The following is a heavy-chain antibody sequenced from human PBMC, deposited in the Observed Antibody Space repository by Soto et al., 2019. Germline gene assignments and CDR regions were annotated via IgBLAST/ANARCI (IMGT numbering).Heavy chain of an antibody. CDR1: GGSISSYY. J-gene: IGHJ4*02. Sequence: SETLSLTCTVSGGSISSYYWSWIRQPPGKELEWIGYIYYSGSTNYNPSIKSRVTISVDTSKNQFSLKLSSVTAADTAVYYCLRGSSGWSVYYFFDYWGQGTLVIVSS. CDR2: IYYSGST. CDR3: LRGSSGWSVYYFFDY. V-gene: IGHV4-59*01. D-gene: IGHD6-19*01.